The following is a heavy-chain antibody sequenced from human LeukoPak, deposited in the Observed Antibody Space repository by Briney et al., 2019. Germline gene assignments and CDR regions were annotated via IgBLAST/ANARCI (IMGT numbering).Heavy chain of an antibody. Sequence: PGGSLRLSCAASGFTFSSYAMHWVRQAPGKGLEWIGSIYYHENTYYNSSLKSRVTISVDTSKNQFSLKLNSVTAADTAVYYCARAVVVAAVNWFDPWGQGTLVTVSS. CDR3: ARAVVVAAVNWFDP. D-gene: IGHD2-15*01. J-gene: IGHJ5*02. CDR1: GFTFSSYA. CDR2: IYYHENT. V-gene: IGHV4-38-2*01.